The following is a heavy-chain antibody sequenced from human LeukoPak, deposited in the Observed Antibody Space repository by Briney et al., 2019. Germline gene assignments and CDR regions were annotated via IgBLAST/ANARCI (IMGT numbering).Heavy chain of an antibody. Sequence: PSETLSLTCTVSGGSISSYYWSWIRQPPGKGLEWIGSISHSGSTYYNPSLKSRVTISVDTSKNQFSLKLGSVTAADTAVYYCARELRYDNSDSGAFWGQGTVVTVSS. CDR1: GGSISSYY. D-gene: IGHD3-22*01. CDR2: ISHSGST. V-gene: IGHV4-38-2*02. CDR3: ARELRYDNSDSGAF. J-gene: IGHJ3*01.